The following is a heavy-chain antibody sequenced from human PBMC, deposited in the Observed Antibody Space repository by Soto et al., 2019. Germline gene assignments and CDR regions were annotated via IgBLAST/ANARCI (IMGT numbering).Heavy chain of an antibody. CDR2: ISWNSAII. D-gene: IGHD6-13*01. Sequence: EVPLVESGGGLVQPGRSLRLSCAASGITFGDYAMHWVRQAPGKGLEWVSSISWNSAIIGYADSVKGRFTISRDNAKNSLYLQMNGLRVEDTALYYCAKDIGLGGSCPDFWGQGTLVSVSS. J-gene: IGHJ4*02. V-gene: IGHV3-9*01. CDR3: AKDIGLGGSCPDF. CDR1: GITFGDYA.